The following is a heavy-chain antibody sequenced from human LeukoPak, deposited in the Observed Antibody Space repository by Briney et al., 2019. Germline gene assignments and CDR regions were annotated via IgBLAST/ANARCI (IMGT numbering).Heavy chain of an antibody. CDR1: GFTFTTYA. J-gene: IGHJ4*02. V-gene: IGHV3-23*01. CDR3: AKGGPAAGRFDY. D-gene: IGHD6-13*01. CDR2: ISGSGGGT. Sequence: GGSLRLSCAASGFTFTTYAMSWVRQAPGKGLEWVSTISGSGGGTYFADSVKGRFTISRDNSRNTLYLQMNNLRAEDTAVYYCAKGGPAAGRFDYWGQGTLVTVSS.